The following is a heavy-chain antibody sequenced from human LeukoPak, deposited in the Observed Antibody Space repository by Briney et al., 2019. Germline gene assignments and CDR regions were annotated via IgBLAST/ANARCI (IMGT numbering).Heavy chain of an antibody. J-gene: IGHJ5*02. Sequence: GASVKVSCKASGYTFTNYAMNWVRQAPGQGLEWMGWINPNSGGIKYAQKFQGRVTMTRDTSISTAYMELSSLTSDDTAVYYCARELLPAVTEGWFDPWGQGTLVTVSS. CDR3: ARELLPAVTEGWFDP. CDR2: INPNSGGI. V-gene: IGHV1-2*02. CDR1: GYTFTNYA. D-gene: IGHD2-2*01.